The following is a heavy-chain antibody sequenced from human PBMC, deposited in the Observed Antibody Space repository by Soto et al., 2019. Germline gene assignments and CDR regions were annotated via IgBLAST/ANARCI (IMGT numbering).Heavy chain of an antibody. V-gene: IGHV4-59*12. CDR2: IYYSGST. J-gene: IGHJ6*02. CDR3: ARDSGSYPEYRVGNGMDV. CDR1: GGSISSYY. D-gene: IGHD1-26*01. Sequence: SETLSLTCTVSGGSISSYYWSWIRQPPGKGLEWIGYIYYSGSTNYNPSLKSRVTISVDTSKNQFSLKLSSVTAADTAVYYCARDSGSYPEYRVGNGMDVWGQGTTVTVSS.